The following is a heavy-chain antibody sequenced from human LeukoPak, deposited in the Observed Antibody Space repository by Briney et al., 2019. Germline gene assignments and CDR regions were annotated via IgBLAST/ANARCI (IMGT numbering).Heavy chain of an antibody. D-gene: IGHD2-2*01. CDR3: TTDSYCSTTTCYASSNYYYGLDA. Sequence: PGGSLRLSCAASGFTFSSYGMHWVRQAPGKGLEWVGRIYRNADGGTTDYAAPVKGRFTISRDDSKNTLYLQMNSLKTEDTAVYYCTTDSYCSTTTCYASSNYYYGLDAWGQGTSVTVSS. V-gene: IGHV3-15*05. J-gene: IGHJ6*02. CDR2: IYRNADGGTT. CDR1: GFTFSSYG.